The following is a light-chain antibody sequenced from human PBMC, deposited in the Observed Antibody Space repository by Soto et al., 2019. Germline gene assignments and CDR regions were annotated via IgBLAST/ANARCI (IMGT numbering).Light chain of an antibody. Sequence: QLVLTQPPSASGTPRQRVTISCSGSSSNIGSNYVYWYQQLPGTAPKLLIYSNNQRPSGVPDRFSGSKSGTSASLAISGLRSEDEADYYCAAWDDSLSGFYVFGTGTKVTVL. CDR1: SSNIGSNY. J-gene: IGLJ1*01. CDR2: SNN. V-gene: IGLV1-47*02. CDR3: AAWDDSLSGFYV.